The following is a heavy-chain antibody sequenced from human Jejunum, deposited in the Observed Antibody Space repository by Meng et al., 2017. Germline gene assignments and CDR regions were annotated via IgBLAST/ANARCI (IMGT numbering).Heavy chain of an antibody. D-gene: IGHD3-22*01. CDR3: ARGGGYNFDY. CDR1: GGSMRNEY. CDR2: IYYSGST. J-gene: IGHJ4*02. V-gene: IGHV4-59*01. Sequence: GSLRLSCTVSGGSMRNEYWSWVRQTPGKGLEWIGYIYYSGSTNFNPSLKSRVTISLDTSKNEFSLKLTSVTAADTAVYYCARGGGYNFDYWGQGTLVTVSS.